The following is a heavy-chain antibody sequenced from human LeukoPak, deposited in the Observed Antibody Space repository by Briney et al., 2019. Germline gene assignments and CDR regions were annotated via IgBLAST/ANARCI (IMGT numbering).Heavy chain of an antibody. D-gene: IGHD3-3*01. Sequence: GGSLRLSCAASGFTYSSYWMRWVRQAPGKGLVWVGHINSDGSSTTYADSVKGRFTISRDNAKNTLYLQMNSLRAEDTAVYYCARGLTIFGAVNDAFVIWGQGTMVTVSS. CDR3: ARGLTIFGAVNDAFVI. J-gene: IGHJ3*02. V-gene: IGHV3-74*01. CDR1: GFTYSSYW. CDR2: INSDGSST.